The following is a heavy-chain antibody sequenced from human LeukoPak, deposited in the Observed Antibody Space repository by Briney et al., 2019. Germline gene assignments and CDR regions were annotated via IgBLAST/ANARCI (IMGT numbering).Heavy chain of an antibody. J-gene: IGHJ5*02. CDR1: GYTFTSYG. V-gene: IGHV1-18*01. Sequence: ASVKASCKASGYTFTSYGISWVRQAPGQGLEWMGWISAYNGNTNYAQKLQGRVTMTTDTSTSTAYMELRSLRSDDTAVYYCARCIFGVVLNVTNWFDPWGQGTLVTVSS. CDR2: ISAYNGNT. CDR3: ARCIFGVVLNVTNWFDP. D-gene: IGHD3-3*01.